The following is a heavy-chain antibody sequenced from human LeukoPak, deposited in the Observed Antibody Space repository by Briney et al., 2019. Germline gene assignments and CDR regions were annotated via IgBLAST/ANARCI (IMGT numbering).Heavy chain of an antibody. Sequence: SETLSLTCTVSGDSFSYFYWSWIRQPPGKGLEWIGYIYNSGSTSYNPSLKSRVTISVDTSKNQFSLKLSSVTAADTAVHYCARDQYYDVSTYYEIDYWGQGTLVTVSS. CDR2: IYNSGST. J-gene: IGHJ4*02. V-gene: IGHV4-4*08. CDR3: ARDQYYDVSTYYEIDY. CDR1: GDSFSYFY. D-gene: IGHD3-22*01.